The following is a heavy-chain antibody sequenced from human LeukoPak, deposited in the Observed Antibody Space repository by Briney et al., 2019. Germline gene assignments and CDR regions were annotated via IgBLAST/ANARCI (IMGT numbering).Heavy chain of an antibody. CDR2: ISSSSSTI. J-gene: IGHJ4*02. Sequence: GGSLRLSCAASGFTFSSYSMNWVRQAPGKGLEWVSYISSSSSTIYYADSVKGRFTISRDNAKNSLYLQINSLRAEDTAVYYCASTGTMVRGVISYWGQGTLVTVSS. D-gene: IGHD3-10*01. CDR3: ASTGTMVRGVISY. V-gene: IGHV3-48*01. CDR1: GFTFSSYS.